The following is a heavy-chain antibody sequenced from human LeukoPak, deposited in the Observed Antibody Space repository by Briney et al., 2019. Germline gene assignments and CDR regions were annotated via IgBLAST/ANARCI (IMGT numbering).Heavy chain of an antibody. Sequence: ASVKVSCKASGYTFTGYYIHWVRQASGQGLEWMGWINPSSGGTNYAQKFQGRVTMTRDTSISTAYMDLSGLRSGDTAVYYCARGAFYYDSSGSPDIWGQGTMVTVSS. J-gene: IGHJ3*02. D-gene: IGHD3-22*01. V-gene: IGHV1-2*02. CDR3: ARGAFYYDSSGSPDI. CDR1: GYTFTGYY. CDR2: INPSSGGT.